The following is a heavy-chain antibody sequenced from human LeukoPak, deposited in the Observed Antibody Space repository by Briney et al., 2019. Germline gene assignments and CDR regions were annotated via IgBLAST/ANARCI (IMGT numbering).Heavy chain of an antibody. CDR3: AELGITMIGGV. CDR2: ISSSGSTI. V-gene: IGHV3-48*03. Sequence: GGSLRLSCAASGFTFSSYEMNWVRQAPGEGLEWVTYISSSGSTIYYAASVKGRFTISRDNAKNSLYLQMNSLRAEDTAVYYCAELGITMIGGVWGKGPTVTISS. J-gene: IGHJ6*04. CDR1: GFTFSSYE. D-gene: IGHD3-10*02.